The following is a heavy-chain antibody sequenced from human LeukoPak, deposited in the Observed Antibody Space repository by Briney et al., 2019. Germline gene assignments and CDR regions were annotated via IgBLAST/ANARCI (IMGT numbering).Heavy chain of an antibody. Sequence: GGSLRLSCAASGVTFSSYWMHWVRQAPGKGLEWVSAISGSGGSTYYADSVKGRFTISRDNSKNTLYLQMNSLRAEDTAVYYCAKDPQGGSGSYYTHYFDYWGQGTLVTVSS. V-gene: IGHV3-23*01. CDR1: GVTFSSYW. CDR2: ISGSGGST. CDR3: AKDPQGGSGSYYTHYFDY. D-gene: IGHD3-10*01. J-gene: IGHJ4*02.